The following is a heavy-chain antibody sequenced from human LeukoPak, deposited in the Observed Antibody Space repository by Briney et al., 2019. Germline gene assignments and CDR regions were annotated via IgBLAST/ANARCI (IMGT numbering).Heavy chain of an antibody. CDR3: AKGHDSSGYYFNY. CDR2: ISSSSSYI. Sequence: GGSLRLSCAASGFTFSSYSMNWVRQAPGKGLEWVSSISSSSSYIYYADSVKGRFTISRDNAKNSLYLQMNSLKAEDTAVYSCAKGHDSSGYYFNYWGQGTLVTVSS. CDR1: GFTFSSYS. J-gene: IGHJ4*02. D-gene: IGHD3-22*01. V-gene: IGHV3-21*04.